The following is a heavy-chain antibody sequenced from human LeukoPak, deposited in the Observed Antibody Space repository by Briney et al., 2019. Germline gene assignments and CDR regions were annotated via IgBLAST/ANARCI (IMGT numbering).Heavy chain of an antibody. Sequence: GGSLRLSCAASGFTLSSYEMNWVRQAPGRGLEWVSYISSSGSTKSYADSVKGRFTISRDNAKNSVYLQMKSLRAEDTAVYYCAELGITMIGGVWGKGTTVTISS. CDR1: GFTLSSYE. J-gene: IGHJ6*04. D-gene: IGHD3-10*02. CDR3: AELGITMIGGV. CDR2: ISSSGSTK. V-gene: IGHV3-48*03.